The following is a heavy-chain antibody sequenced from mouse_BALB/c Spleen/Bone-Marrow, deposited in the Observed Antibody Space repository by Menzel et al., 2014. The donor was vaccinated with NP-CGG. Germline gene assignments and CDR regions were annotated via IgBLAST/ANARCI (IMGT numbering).Heavy chain of an antibody. V-gene: IGHV1S34*01. J-gene: IGHJ2*01. CDR2: ISCCSSAI. CDR3: VRRDNRYGYFDY. Sequence: VQPGGSRRLSCAASGFTFSCCCMHWVRQAPGKSLEWVGYISCCSSAICYNQELKGKASFTVDTSTSTAFMQLNSLTSEDSAVYFCVRRDNRYGYFDYWGQGTALTVSS. CDR1: GFTFSCCC. D-gene: IGHD2-14*01.